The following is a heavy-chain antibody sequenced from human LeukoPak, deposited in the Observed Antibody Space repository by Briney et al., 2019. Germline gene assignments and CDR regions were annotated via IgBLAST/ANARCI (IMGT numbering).Heavy chain of an antibody. Sequence: GRSLRLPCAASGFTFDDYAMHWVRQAPGKGLEWVSGISWNSGSIGYADSVKGRFTISRDNAKNSLYLQMNSLRAEDTAVYYCARAGPDILTGYSLDYWGQGTLVTVSS. J-gene: IGHJ4*02. D-gene: IGHD3-9*01. CDR1: GFTFDDYA. CDR3: ARAGPDILTGYSLDY. V-gene: IGHV3-9*01. CDR2: ISWNSGSI.